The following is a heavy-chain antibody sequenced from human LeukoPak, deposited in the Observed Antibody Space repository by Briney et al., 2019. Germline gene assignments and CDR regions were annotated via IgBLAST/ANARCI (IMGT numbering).Heavy chain of an antibody. CDR1: GGSISSGGYY. CDR2: IYYSGST. CDR3: ARDEYSSGWYHDY. Sequence: PSQTLSLTCTVSGGSISSGGYYWSWIRQHPGKGLEWIGYIYYSGSTYYNPSLKSRVTISVDTSKNQFSLKLSSVTAADTAVYYCARDEYSSGWYHDYWGQGTLVTVSS. V-gene: IGHV4-31*03. D-gene: IGHD6-19*01. J-gene: IGHJ4*02.